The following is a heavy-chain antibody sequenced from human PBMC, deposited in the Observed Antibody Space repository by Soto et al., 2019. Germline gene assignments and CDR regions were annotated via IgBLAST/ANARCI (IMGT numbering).Heavy chain of an antibody. CDR3: AREGYYSGSGSYSPPRYYGMDV. Sequence: ASVKVSCTASGYTFSSYAISWVRQAPGQGLEWMGWISDYNGNTYYEKEFQGRVTMTTDTSTRTAYMELKSLRSDDTAVYYCAREGYYSGSGSYSPPRYYGMDVWGQGTTVTVSS. CDR1: GYTFSSYA. D-gene: IGHD3-10*01. CDR2: ISDYNGNT. V-gene: IGHV1-18*01. J-gene: IGHJ6*02.